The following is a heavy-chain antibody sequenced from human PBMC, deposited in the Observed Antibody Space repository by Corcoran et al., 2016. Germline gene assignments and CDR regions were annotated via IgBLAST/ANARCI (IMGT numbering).Heavy chain of an antibody. CDR1: GFTFSSYG. CDR3: AKIGAYSSSSGADYFDY. Sequence: QVQLVESGGGVVQPGRSLRLSCAASGFTFSSYGMHWVRQAPGKGLEWVAVISYDGSNKYYADSVKGRFTISRDNSKNTLYLQMNSLRAEDTAGYYCAKIGAYSSSSGADYFDYWGQGTLVTVSS. D-gene: IGHD6-6*01. V-gene: IGHV3-30*18. J-gene: IGHJ4*02. CDR2: ISYDGSNK.